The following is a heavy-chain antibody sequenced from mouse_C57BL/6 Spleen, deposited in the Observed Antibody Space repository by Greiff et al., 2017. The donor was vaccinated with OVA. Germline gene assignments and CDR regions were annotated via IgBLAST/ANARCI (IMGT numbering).Heavy chain of an antibody. Sequence: EVQLQESGPGLVKPSQTAFLTCTVTGISITTGNYRWSWIRQFPGNKLEWIGYIYYSGTITYNPSLTSRTTTTRDTPKNQFFLEMNSLTAEDPATYYSARDSDCGSSLPWWFDVWGTGTTVTVSS. CDR2: IYYSGTI. V-gene: IGHV3-5*01. CDR3: ARDSDCGSSLPWWFDV. J-gene: IGHJ1*03. D-gene: IGHD1-1*01. CDR1: GISITTGNYR.